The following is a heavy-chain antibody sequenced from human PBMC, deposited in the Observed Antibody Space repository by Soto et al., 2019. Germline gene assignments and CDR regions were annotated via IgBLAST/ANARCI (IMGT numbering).Heavy chain of an antibody. CDR1: GGSISSGGYY. D-gene: IGHD3-22*01. V-gene: IGHV4-31*03. Sequence: PSETLSLTCTVSGGSISSGGYYWSWIRQHPGKGLEWIGYIYYSGSTYYNPSLKSRVTISVDTSKNQFSLKLSSVTAADTAVYYCARDQDSSGYVFDYWGQGNLVTVSS. CDR3: ARDQDSSGYVFDY. CDR2: IYYSGST. J-gene: IGHJ4*02.